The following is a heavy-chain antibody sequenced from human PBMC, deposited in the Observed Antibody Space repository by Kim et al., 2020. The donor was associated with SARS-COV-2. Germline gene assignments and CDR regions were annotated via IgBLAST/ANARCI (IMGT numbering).Heavy chain of an antibody. CDR1: GGSFSGYY. CDR2: INHSGST. D-gene: IGHD3-9*01. J-gene: IGHJ6*01. Sequence: SETLSLTCAVYGGSFSGYYWSWIRQPPGKGLEWIGEINHSGSTNYNPSLKSRVTISVDTSKNQFSLKLSSVTAADTAVYYCAREDYDILTGTPYYYYGM. V-gene: IGHV4-34*01. CDR3: AREDYDILTGTPYYYYGM.